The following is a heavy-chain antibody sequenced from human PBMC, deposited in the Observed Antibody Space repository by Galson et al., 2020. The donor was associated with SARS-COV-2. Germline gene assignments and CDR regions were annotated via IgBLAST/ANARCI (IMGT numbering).Heavy chain of an antibody. J-gene: IGHJ6*03. CDR3: ARGHESAVAGILLPYYYYYMDV. D-gene: IGHD6-19*01. CDR1: GYSISSGYY. V-gene: IGHV4-38-2*02. CDR2: IYHSGST. Sequence: SQTLSLTCTVSGYSISSGYYWGWIPQPPGKGLEWIGSIYHSGSTYYNPSLKSRVTISVDTSKNQFSLKLSSVTAADTAVYYCARGHESAVAGILLPYYYYYMDVWGKGTTVTVSS.